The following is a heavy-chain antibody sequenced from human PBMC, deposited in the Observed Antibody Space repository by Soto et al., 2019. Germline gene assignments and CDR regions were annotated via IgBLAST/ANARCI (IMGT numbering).Heavy chain of an antibody. CDR1: GFTVGGTS. Sequence: GGSLRLSCPASGFTVGGTSRGWVGQAPGKGLEWVSVIYSGESKLYADSVKGRFTISRDNFKNTLYLQMNSLRAEDTAVYYCARDPSRSSSLGWFDPWGQGALVTVSS. J-gene: IGHJ5*02. D-gene: IGHD6-6*01. CDR3: ARDPSRSSSLGWFDP. V-gene: IGHV3-53*01. CDR2: IYSGESK.